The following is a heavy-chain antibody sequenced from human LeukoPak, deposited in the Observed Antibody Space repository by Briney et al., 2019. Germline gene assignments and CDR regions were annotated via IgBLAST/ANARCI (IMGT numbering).Heavy chain of an antibody. Sequence: GGSLRLSCASSGFIFSFYGMHWARQAPGKGLEWVAFIRSDGSIKYYADSVKGRFTISRDNSKNTLYLQMNSLRAADTAVYYCAKDLDTYYYGSGSPVWGQGTLVTVSS. V-gene: IGHV3-30*02. J-gene: IGHJ4*02. CDR2: IRSDGSIK. CDR1: GFIFSFYG. CDR3: AKDLDTYYYGSGSPV. D-gene: IGHD3-10*01.